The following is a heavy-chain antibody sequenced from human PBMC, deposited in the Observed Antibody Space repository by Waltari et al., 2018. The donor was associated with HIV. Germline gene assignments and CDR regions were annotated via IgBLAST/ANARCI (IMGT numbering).Heavy chain of an antibody. CDR2: INPNSGGT. Sequence: QVQLVQSGAEVRKPGASVKVSCKASGYTCTGYYLHWVRQAPGQGREWMVRINPNSGGTNYAQKFQARVTMTRDTSIGAAYMELSSLRPNDTAVYYCARVTTVTGDSYFYYGMDVWDQGTTVTVSS. D-gene: IGHD4-17*01. V-gene: IGHV1-2*06. J-gene: IGHJ6*02. CDR3: ARVTTVTGDSYFYYGMDV. CDR1: GYTCTGYY.